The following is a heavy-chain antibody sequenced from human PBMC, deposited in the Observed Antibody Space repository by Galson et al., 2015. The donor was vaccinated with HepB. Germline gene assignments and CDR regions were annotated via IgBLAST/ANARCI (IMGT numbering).Heavy chain of an antibody. V-gene: IGHV3-64D*06. D-gene: IGHD6-19*01. Sequence: SLRLSCAASGFTFSSYAMHWVRQAPGKGLEYVSAISSNGGSTYYADSVKGRFTISRDNSKNTLYLQMSSLRAEDTAVYYCVKDLGIAVAGTGGAFDIWGQGTMVTVSS. CDR1: GFTFSSYA. J-gene: IGHJ3*02. CDR2: ISSNGGST. CDR3: VKDLGIAVAGTGGAFDI.